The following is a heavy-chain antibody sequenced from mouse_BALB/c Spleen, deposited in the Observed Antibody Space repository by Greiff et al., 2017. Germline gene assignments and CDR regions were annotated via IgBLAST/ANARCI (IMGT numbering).Heavy chain of an antibody. J-gene: IGHJ4*01. CDR2: INPGSGGT. D-gene: IGHD2-14*01. V-gene: IGHV1-54*01. CDR1: GYAFTNYL. Sequence: VQGVESGAELVRPGTSVKVSCKASGYAFTNYLIEWVKQRPGQGLEWIGVINPGSGGTNYNEKFKGKATLTADKSSSTAYMQLSSLTSDDSAVYFCARSGAYYRSLYAMDYWGQGTSVTVSS. CDR3: ARSGAYYRSLYAMDY.